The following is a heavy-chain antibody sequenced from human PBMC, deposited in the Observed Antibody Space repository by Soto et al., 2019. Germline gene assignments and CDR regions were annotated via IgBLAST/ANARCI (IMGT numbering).Heavy chain of an antibody. CDR1: GFTFSSYA. Sequence: GGSLRLSCAASGFTFSSYAMSWVRQAPGKGLEWVSAISGSGGSTYYADSVKGRFTISRDNSKNTLYLQMNSLRAEDTAVYYCAKDPSGWYVEANWFDPWGQGTLVTVSS. V-gene: IGHV3-23*01. CDR2: ISGSGGST. CDR3: AKDPSGWYVEANWFDP. J-gene: IGHJ5*02. D-gene: IGHD6-19*01.